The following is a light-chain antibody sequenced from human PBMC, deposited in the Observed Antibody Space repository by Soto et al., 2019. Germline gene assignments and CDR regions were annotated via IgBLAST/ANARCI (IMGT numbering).Light chain of an antibody. V-gene: IGKV3-15*01. CDR3: QQDNNCALT. J-gene: IGKJ4*01. Sequence: ETVMTQSPATLSASPGESATLSCRASQSVNSDLAWYQQIHGQAPRLLIYSASTGATGGPARFSGSGSGTEFTLAISSLQSEDFAIYDCQQDNNCALTGGGGTKVEI. CDR2: SAS. CDR1: QSVNSD.